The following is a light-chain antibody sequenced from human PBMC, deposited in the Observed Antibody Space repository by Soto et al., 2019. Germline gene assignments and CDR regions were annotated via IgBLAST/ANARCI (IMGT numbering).Light chain of an antibody. CDR3: QQLNTYPVT. J-gene: IGKJ4*01. V-gene: IGKV1-9*01. CDR2: AAS. Sequence: IQLTQSPSSLSASVGDSVTITCRASQGISRYLSWYQQKPGRAPKLLISAASTLKSGVPARLSGSGSGTDFTLSITSLQPEDFATYYCQQLNTYPVTFGGGTKVELK. CDR1: QGISRY.